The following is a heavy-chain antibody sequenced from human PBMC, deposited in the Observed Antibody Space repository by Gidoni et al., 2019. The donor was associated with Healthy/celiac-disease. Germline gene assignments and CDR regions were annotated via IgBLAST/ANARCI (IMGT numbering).Heavy chain of an antibody. J-gene: IGHJ3*02. Sequence: QVQLVQSGAEVKKPGASVKVSCKAAGYTFTSYAMHWVRQAPGQRLEWMGWINAGNGNTKYSQKFQGRVTITRDTSASTAYMELSSLRSEDTAVYYCARAHDYGDYFEAFDIWGQGTMVTVSS. D-gene: IGHD4-17*01. CDR3: ARAHDYGDYFEAFDI. CDR2: INAGNGNT. V-gene: IGHV1-3*01. CDR1: GYTFTSYA.